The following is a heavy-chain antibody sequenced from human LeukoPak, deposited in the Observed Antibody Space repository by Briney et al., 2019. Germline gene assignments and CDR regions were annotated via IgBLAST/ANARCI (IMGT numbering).Heavy chain of an antibody. Sequence: SETLSLTCTVSGGSISRSGYYWSWIRQHPGKGLEWIVYIYYSGSTYYNPSLKSRVTISVDTSKNQFSLKLSSVTAADTAVYYCARGLRSSSSSGINYYGMDVWGQGTTVTVSS. CDR3: ARGLRSSSSSGINYYGMDV. D-gene: IGHD6-6*01. CDR1: GGSISRSGYY. J-gene: IGHJ6*02. CDR2: IYYSGST. V-gene: IGHV4-31*03.